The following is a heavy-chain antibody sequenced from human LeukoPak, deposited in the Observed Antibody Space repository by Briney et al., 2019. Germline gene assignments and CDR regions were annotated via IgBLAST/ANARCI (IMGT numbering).Heavy chain of an antibody. J-gene: IGHJ4*02. D-gene: IGHD3-22*01. Sequence: SETLSLTCAVYGGSFSGYYWSWIRQPPGKGLEWIGEINHSGSTNYNPSLKSRVTISVDTSKNQFSLKLSSVTAADTAVYYCASDPIGQGYWGQGTLVTVSS. CDR1: GGSFSGYY. CDR2: INHSGST. CDR3: ASDPIGQGY. V-gene: IGHV4-34*01.